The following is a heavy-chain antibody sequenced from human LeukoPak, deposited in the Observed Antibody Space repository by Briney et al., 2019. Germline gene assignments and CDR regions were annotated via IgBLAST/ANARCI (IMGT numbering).Heavy chain of an antibody. CDR2: IYSGGST. CDR3: ARDRRFDY. J-gene: IGHJ4*02. CDR1: GFTVSSNY. V-gene: IGHV3-66*01. Sequence: PGGSLTLSCAASGFTVSSNYMSWVRQAPGKGLEWVSVIYSGGSTYYADSVKGRFTISRDNSKNTLYLQMNSLRAEDTAVYYCARDRRFDYWGQGTLVTVSS.